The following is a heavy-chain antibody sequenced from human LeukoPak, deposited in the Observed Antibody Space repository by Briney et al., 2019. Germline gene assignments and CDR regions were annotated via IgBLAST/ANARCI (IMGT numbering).Heavy chain of an antibody. CDR3: ARDRREVVGATVGSNWFDP. Sequence: SETLSLTCTVSGGSINSYYWSWIRQPPGKGLEWIGYIYYSGSTNYNPSLKSRVTISVDTSKNQFSLKLSSVTAADTAVYYCARDRREVVGATVGSNWFDPWGQGTLVTVSS. D-gene: IGHD1-26*01. V-gene: IGHV4-59*01. CDR1: GGSINSYY. CDR2: IYYSGST. J-gene: IGHJ5*02.